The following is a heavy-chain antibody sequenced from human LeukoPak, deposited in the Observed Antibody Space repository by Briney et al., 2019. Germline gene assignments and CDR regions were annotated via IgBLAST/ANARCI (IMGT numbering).Heavy chain of an antibody. D-gene: IGHD3-3*02. Sequence: PSQTMSLTCTVNGGSISSGDYSWSWIRQPPGKPLEWIGYIYYSGSTYYNPSLKSRVTISVDTSKNQFSLKLSSVTAADTAVYYCARDTSLAGFDYWGQGTLVTVSS. CDR2: IYYSGST. V-gene: IGHV4-30-4*01. CDR1: GGSISSGDYS. J-gene: IGHJ4*02. CDR3: ARDTSLAGFDY.